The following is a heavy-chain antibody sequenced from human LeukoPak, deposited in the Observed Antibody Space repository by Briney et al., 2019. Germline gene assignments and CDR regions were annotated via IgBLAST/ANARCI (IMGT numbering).Heavy chain of an antibody. CDR3: ARSAIDV. CDR2: VHVSEPT. J-gene: IGHJ6*03. V-gene: IGHV4-4*07. CDR1: GGSISSYY. Sequence: SETLSLTCTVSGGSISSYYWSWLRQSAGKGLEWIGRVHVSEPTNYNPSLKSRVTLSIDPSKNQFSLKLRSVTAADTAVYYCARSAIDVWGKGTTVTVSS.